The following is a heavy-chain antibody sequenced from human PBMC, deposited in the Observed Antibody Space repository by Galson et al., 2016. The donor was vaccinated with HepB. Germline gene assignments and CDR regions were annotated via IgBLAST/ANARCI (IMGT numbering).Heavy chain of an antibody. Sequence: SVKVSCKASGYTFTSYYIYWVRQAPGRGLEWVGVINPTGGSTDFAQRLQDRVTLTRDTSTGTVYMELSSLRSEDTAVYYCARDYGAAGFYYFDYWGQGTLITVSS. V-gene: IGHV1-46*01. J-gene: IGHJ4*02. CDR2: INPTGGST. D-gene: IGHD6-13*01. CDR3: ARDYGAAGFYYFDY. CDR1: GYTFTSYY.